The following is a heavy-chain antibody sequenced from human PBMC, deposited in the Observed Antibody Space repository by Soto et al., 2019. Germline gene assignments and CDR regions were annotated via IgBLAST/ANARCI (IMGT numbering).Heavy chain of an antibody. D-gene: IGHD1-26*01. CDR2: IDPSDSYT. Sequence: PGESLKISCKGSGYSFTSYWISWVRQMPGKGLEWMGRIDPSDSYTNYSPSFQGHVTISADKSISTAYLQWSSLKASDTAMYYCARREKGGRGVLAFDIWGQGTMVTVSS. CDR3: ARREKGGRGVLAFDI. V-gene: IGHV5-10-1*01. CDR1: GYSFTSYW. J-gene: IGHJ3*02.